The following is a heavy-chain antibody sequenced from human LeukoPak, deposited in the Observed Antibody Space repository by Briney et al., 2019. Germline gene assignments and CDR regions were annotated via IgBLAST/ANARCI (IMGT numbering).Heavy chain of an antibody. CDR3: ARRYEPLNDAFDI. CDR1: GYTFTGYD. CDR2: MNPNSGNT. J-gene: IGHJ3*02. V-gene: IGHV1-8*01. Sequence: ASVKVSCKASGYTFTGYDINWVRQATGQGLEWMGWMNPNSGNTGYAQKFQGRVTMTRNTSISTAYMELSSLRSEDTAVYYCARRYEPLNDAFDIWGQGTMVTVSS. D-gene: IGHD5-12*01.